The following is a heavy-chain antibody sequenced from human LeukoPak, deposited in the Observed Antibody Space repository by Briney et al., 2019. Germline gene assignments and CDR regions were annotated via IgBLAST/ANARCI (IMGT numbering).Heavy chain of an antibody. V-gene: IGHV3-15*01. CDR2: IKGKTEGGTT. D-gene: IGHD5-18*01. Sequence: PGGSLRLSCAASGFTFTSSWMTWVRQAPGKGLEWVGHIKGKTEGGTTDYAAPVQGRFTISRDDSKNTLFLQMNSLKTEDTAVYYCTTGTWIQLWLADYWGQGTLVTVSS. CDR3: TTGTWIQLWLADY. CDR1: GFTFTSSW. J-gene: IGHJ4*02.